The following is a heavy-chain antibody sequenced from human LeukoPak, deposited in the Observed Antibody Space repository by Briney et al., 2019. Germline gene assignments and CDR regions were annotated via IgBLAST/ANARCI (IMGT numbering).Heavy chain of an antibody. V-gene: IGHV1-2*02. CDR1: GYTFTDYY. CDR2: INPNSGGT. CDR3: ARDLDGSSGCDY. Sequence: GASVKVSCKASGYTFTDYYIHWVRQAPGQGLEWMGWINPNSGGTNYAQKFQGRVIMTRDTSISTAYIELSRLRSDDTAVYYCARDLDGSSGCDYWGQGTLVTVSS. D-gene: IGHD6-13*01. J-gene: IGHJ4*02.